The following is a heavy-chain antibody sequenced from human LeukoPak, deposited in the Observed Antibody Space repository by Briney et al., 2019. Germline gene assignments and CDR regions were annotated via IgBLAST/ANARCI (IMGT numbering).Heavy chain of an antibody. J-gene: IGHJ4*02. CDR1: GGSFSGYY. Sequence: SETLSLTCAVYGGSFSGYYWGWIRQPPGKGLEWVGSIYHRGSTYYNPSLRSRVTISLDRSKKKFSLKLTSVTAADTAVYFCARGAEYYAIWRGYAGYSDYWGQGTLVTVSS. V-gene: IGHV4-34*01. D-gene: IGHD3-3*01. CDR3: ARGAEYYAIWRGYAGYSDY. CDR2: IYHRGST.